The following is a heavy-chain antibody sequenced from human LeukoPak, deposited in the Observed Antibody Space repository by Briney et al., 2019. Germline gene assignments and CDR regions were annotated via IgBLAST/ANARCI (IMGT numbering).Heavy chain of an antibody. Sequence: GGSLRLSCAASGFTFSSYGMHWVRQAPGKGLEWVAVISYDGSNKYYADSVKGRFTISRDNSKNTLYLQMNSLRAEDTAVYYCAKEVLGAAGTGAFDIWGQGTMVTVSS. J-gene: IGHJ3*02. CDR2: ISYDGSNK. V-gene: IGHV3-30*18. CDR3: AKEVLGAAGTGAFDI. D-gene: IGHD6-13*01. CDR1: GFTFSSYG.